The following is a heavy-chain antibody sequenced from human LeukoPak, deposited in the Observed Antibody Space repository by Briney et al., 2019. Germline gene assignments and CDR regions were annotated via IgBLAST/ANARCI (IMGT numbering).Heavy chain of an antibody. CDR3: ARAPVTSCRGAFCYPFDI. D-gene: IGHD2-15*01. CDR1: GFTVSSNY. CDR2: IYSGGST. V-gene: IGHV3-53*01. J-gene: IGHJ4*02. Sequence: TGGSLRLSCAASGFTVSSNYMSWVRQAPGKGLEWVSVIYSGGSTYYADSVKGRFTISRDNSKNTLYQQMNSLRADDAAVYYCARAPVTSCRGAFCYPFDIWGQGTLVTVSS.